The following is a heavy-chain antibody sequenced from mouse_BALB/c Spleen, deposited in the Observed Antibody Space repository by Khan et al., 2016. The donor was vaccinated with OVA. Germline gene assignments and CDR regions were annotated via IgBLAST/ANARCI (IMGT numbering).Heavy chain of an antibody. CDR1: GYTFTNYG. D-gene: IGHD2-4*01. CDR3: ARRRAMITTDWYFDV. Sequence: QIQLVQSGPELKKPGETVKISCKASGYTFTNYGMNWMKQAPGKGLKWMGWINTYTGEPTYADDFKGRFAFSLETSASTAYLQINNLKNEDTATYFCARRRAMITTDWYFDVWGAGTTVTVSS. J-gene: IGHJ1*01. V-gene: IGHV9-3-1*01. CDR2: INTYTGEP.